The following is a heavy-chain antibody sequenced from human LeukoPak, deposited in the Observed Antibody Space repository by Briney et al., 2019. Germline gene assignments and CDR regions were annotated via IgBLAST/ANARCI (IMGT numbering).Heavy chain of an antibody. CDR1: GGTFSSYA. Sequence: ASVKVSCEASGGTFSSYAISWVRQAPGQGLEWMGRIIPIFGTANYAQKFQGRVTITTDESTSTAYMELSSLRSEDTAVYYCASHQYYYDSSGYPVDYWGQGTLVTVSS. D-gene: IGHD3-22*01. V-gene: IGHV1-69*05. J-gene: IGHJ4*02. CDR2: IIPIFGTA. CDR3: ASHQYYYDSSGYPVDY.